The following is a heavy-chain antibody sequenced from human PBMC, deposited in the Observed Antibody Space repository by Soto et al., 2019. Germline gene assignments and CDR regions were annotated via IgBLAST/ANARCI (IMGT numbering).Heavy chain of an antibody. CDR2: INPSGGTT. Sequence: ASVKVSCKASGYSFTSYYMHWVRQAPGQGLEWMGIINPSGGTTTYALKFQGRVTMTRDTSTSTVYMELSSLRSEDTAVYYCARSPGDTAMVISVFDYWGQGTLVTVSS. V-gene: IGHV1-46*01. CDR1: GYSFTSYY. CDR3: ARSPGDTAMVISVFDY. J-gene: IGHJ4*02. D-gene: IGHD5-18*01.